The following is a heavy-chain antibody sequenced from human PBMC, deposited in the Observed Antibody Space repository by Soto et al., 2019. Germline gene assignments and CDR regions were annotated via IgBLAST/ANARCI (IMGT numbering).Heavy chain of an antibody. J-gene: IGHJ5*02. CDR2: ISGSGGST. CDR3: AKDGVTEFPYNWFDP. CDR1: GFTFSSYA. D-gene: IGHD2-21*02. V-gene: IGHV3-23*01. Sequence: EVQLLESGGDLVQPGGSLRLSCAASGFTFSSYAMSWVRQAPGKGLEWVSAISGSGGSTYYADSVKGRFTISRDNSKNTLYVQMSSLRAEDTAVYYCAKDGVTEFPYNWFDPWGQGTLVTVSS.